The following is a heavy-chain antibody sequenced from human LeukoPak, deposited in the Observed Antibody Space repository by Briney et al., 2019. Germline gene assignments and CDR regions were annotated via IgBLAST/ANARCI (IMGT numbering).Heavy chain of an antibody. V-gene: IGHV3-48*01. CDR1: GFTFSSYS. CDR3: ARRGP. CDR2: ISSSSNNI. J-gene: IGHJ5*02. Sequence: PGGSLRLSCAASGFTFSSYSMNWVRQAPGKGLEWVSYISSSSNNIYYADSVKGRFTISRDDAKNSLYLQMNSLTAEDTAVYYCARRGPWGQGTLVTVSS.